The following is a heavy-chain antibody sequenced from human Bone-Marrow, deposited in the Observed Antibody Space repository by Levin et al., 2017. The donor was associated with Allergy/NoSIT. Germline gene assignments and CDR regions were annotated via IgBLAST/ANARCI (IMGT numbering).Heavy chain of an antibody. V-gene: IGHV1-24*01. D-gene: IGHD3-9*01. CDR3: SIAPDNFDLLTGPFRGVFDI. CDR2: FDPEDGKT. Sequence: ASVKVSCKVSGFSLTDLSIHWVRQAPGKGLEWMGDFDPEDGKTAYAQKFQGRVTMIEDTSTDTAFLELSSLRSEDTAVYYCSIAPDNFDLLTGPFRGVFDIWGQGTLVTVSS. J-gene: IGHJ3*02. CDR1: GFSLTDLS.